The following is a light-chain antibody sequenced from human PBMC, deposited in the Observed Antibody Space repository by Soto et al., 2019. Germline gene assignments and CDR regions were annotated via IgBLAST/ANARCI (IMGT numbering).Light chain of an antibody. V-gene: IGKV1-33*01. J-gene: IGKJ2*01. CDR1: QTINNK. Sequence: DIQMTQSPSTLSASVGDRVTITCRASQTINNKLAWYQHKPGKAPKLLIYDASDLETGVPSRFSGSGSGTHFALTISSLQPEDFAIYFCQQYHSLPPTFGRGTKLEIK. CDR2: DAS. CDR3: QQYHSLPPT.